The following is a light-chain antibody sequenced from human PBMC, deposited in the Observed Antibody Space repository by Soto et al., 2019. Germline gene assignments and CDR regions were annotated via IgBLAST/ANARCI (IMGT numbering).Light chain of an antibody. CDR2: GAS. J-gene: IGKJ1*01. V-gene: IGKV3-15*01. Sequence: EIVLTQSPGTLSLSPGERATLSCRTSQIISSSYFAWYQQKPGQAPRLLMYGASTRATGIPARFSGSGSGTEFTLTIRSLQSEDFAVYYCQQYNNWPRTFGQGTKVDIK. CDR3: QQYNNWPRT. CDR1: QIISSSY.